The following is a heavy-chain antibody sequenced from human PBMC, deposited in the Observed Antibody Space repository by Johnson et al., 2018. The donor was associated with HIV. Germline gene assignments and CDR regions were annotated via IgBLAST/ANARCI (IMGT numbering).Heavy chain of an antibody. CDR2: ISYDGSNK. Sequence: QVQLVESGGGVVQPGRSLRLSCAASGFTFSSYGMHWVRQAPGKGLEWVAVISYDGSNKYYGDSMRGRFTISRDNARNSLYLEMNGLRAEDTAVYYCARERGFSSVLWKLSEDAFDIWGQGTMVTVSS. CDR1: GFTFSSYG. V-gene: IGHV3-30*03. D-gene: IGHD3-22*01. J-gene: IGHJ3*02. CDR3: ARERGFSSVLWKLSEDAFDI.